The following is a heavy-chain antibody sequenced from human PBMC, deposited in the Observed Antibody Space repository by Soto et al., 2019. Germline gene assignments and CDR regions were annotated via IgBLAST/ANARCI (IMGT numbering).Heavy chain of an antibody. V-gene: IGHV3-23*01. Sequence: GGSLRLSCAASGFTFSSYAMSWVRQAPGKGLEWVSAISGSGGSTYYADSVKGRFTISRDNSKNTLYLQMNSLRAEDTAVYYCAKYVDYGDYYYGMDVWGQGTTVTVSS. CDR3: AKYVDYGDYYYGMDV. J-gene: IGHJ6*02. CDR2: ISGSGGST. D-gene: IGHD4-17*01. CDR1: GFTFSSYA.